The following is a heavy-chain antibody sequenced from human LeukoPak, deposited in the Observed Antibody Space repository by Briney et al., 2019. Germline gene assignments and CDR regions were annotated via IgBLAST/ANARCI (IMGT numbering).Heavy chain of an antibody. CDR3: ARAAIRGYSYGYDFDY. V-gene: IGHV1-46*01. J-gene: IGHJ4*02. CDR2: INPSGGST. Sequence: ASVKVSCKASGGTFSSYAISWVRQAPGQGLEWMGIINPSGGSTSYAQKFQGRVTMTRDMSTSSVYMELSSLRSEDTAVYYCARAAIRGYSYGYDFDYWGQGTLVTVSS. D-gene: IGHD5-18*01. CDR1: GGTFSSYA.